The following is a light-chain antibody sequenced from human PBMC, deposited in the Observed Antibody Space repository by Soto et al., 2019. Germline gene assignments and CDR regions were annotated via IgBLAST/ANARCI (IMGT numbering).Light chain of an antibody. CDR3: QQTFSNLLS. CDR1: QSVSTY. J-gene: IGKJ4*01. CDR2: HSS. Sequence: DIQMAQSPSSLSASVGARVTITCRASQSVSTYVNWYQQLGGKAPKLLIQHSSTLQSGVPSRFSGSGSGTDFTLTISSLQPEDCATYYCQQTFSNLLSFGGGTKVEIK. V-gene: IGKV1-39*01.